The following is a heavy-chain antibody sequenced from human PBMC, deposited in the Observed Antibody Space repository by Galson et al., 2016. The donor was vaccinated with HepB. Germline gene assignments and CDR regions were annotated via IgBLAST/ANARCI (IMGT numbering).Heavy chain of an antibody. Sequence: SLRLSCAASGFTFSNYGMHWVRRAPGKGLEWVAVTSNDGSNKYYADSVKGRFTISRDNSKNTLYLQMNSLRAEDTAVYYCAKERQSGYCSSTDCYGLDYWGQGTLVTVSS. J-gene: IGHJ4*02. CDR2: TSNDGSNK. V-gene: IGHV3-30*18. CDR1: GFTFSNYG. D-gene: IGHD2-2*01. CDR3: AKERQSGYCSSTDCYGLDY.